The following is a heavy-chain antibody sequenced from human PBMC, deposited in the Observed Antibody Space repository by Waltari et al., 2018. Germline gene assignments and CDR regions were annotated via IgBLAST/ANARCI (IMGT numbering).Heavy chain of an antibody. J-gene: IGHJ4*02. CDR2: IRPDASDN. CDR3: ARNKLRLDY. V-gene: IGHV3-7*01. CDR1: GFTFNSHW. Sequence: EVQVVESGGGSVQPGGSLRLSCAASGFTFNSHWMSWVRQAPGKGLEWGANIRPDASDNYYVDSVKGRFTISRDNAKNSLYLQMNSLRAEDTAIYYCARNKLRLDYWGPGTLVTVSS. D-gene: IGHD3-10*01.